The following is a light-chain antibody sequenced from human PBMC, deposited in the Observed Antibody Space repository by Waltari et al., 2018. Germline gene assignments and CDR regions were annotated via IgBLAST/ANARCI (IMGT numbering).Light chain of an antibody. CDR3: QSYDSSGQVV. Sequence: NFMLTQPHSVSESPGKTVTTSFTRSSGSIAGYYVQWYQQRPGRAPTTVIHEDNERPSGVPDRFSGSIDRSSNSASLTISGLKTEDEADYHCQSYDSSGQVVFGGGTRLTVL. CDR1: SGSIAGYY. J-gene: IGLJ2*01. V-gene: IGLV6-57*03. CDR2: EDN.